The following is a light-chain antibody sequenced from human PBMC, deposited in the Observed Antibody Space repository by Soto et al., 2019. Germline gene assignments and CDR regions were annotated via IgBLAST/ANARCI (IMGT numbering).Light chain of an antibody. CDR1: QSFSSSY. V-gene: IGKV3-20*01. Sequence: EIVLTQSPGTLSLSPGERATLSCRASQSFSSSYLAWYQQKPGQAPRLLIYGASSRATGIPDRFSGSGSGTDFTLTISRVEPEDLAVYYCQQYGSSPRTFGQGTKVEI. CDR2: GAS. CDR3: QQYGSSPRT. J-gene: IGKJ1*01.